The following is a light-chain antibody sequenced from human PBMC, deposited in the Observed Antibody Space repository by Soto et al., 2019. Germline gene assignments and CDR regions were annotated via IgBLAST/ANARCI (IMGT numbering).Light chain of an antibody. V-gene: IGKV1-27*01. J-gene: IGKJ3*01. CDR1: QGISNY. Sequence: DIQMTQSPSSLSASVGDRVTITCRASQGISNYLAWYQQKPGKVPKLLIYAASTLQSGVPSRFSGSGSGTDFTLTISSLQPEDVATYYCQKYNPAFTFGPGTKVDSK. CDR2: AAS. CDR3: QKYNPAFT.